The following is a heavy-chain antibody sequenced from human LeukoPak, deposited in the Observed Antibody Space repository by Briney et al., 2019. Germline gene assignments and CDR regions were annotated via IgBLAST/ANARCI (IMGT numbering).Heavy chain of an antibody. CDR2: ISHNGNVN. CDR3: ARGGGLDV. J-gene: IGHJ6*02. Sequence: GGSLRLSCTASGFIFSGSWMAWIRQAPGKGLGWVASISHNGNVNYYVDSVKGRFTISRDNAKNSLYLQMSNLRAEDTAVYFCARGGGLDVWGQGATVTVSS. D-gene: IGHD3-16*01. V-gene: IGHV3-7*03. CDR1: GFIFSGSW.